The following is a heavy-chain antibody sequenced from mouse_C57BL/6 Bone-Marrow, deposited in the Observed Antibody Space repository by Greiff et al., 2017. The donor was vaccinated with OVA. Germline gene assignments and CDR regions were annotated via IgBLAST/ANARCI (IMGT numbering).Heavy chain of an antibody. J-gene: IGHJ2*01. V-gene: IGHV1-78*01. Sequence: VKLQESDAELVKPGASVKISCKVSGYTFTDHTIHWMKQRPEQGLEWIGYIYPRDGSTKYNEKFKGKATLTADKSSSTAYMQLNSLTSEDSAVYFCASEGNYGDFDYWGQGTTLTVSS. CDR2: IYPRDGST. CDR1: GYTFTDHT. CDR3: ASEGNYGDFDY. D-gene: IGHD2-1*01.